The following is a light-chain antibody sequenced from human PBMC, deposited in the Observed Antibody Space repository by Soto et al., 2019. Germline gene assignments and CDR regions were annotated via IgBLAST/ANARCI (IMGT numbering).Light chain of an antibody. V-gene: IGKV1-39*01. CDR3: QQSYGAPSIT. Sequence: DIQMTQSPSSLSASVGARVTITCRASQSISSYLNWYQQKPGKAPKLLIYAASSLQSGVPSRFSGSGSGTDFTLTIRSLQPEDFATYYCQQSYGAPSITVGNGKRLENK. CDR2: AAS. CDR1: QSISSY. J-gene: IGKJ5*01.